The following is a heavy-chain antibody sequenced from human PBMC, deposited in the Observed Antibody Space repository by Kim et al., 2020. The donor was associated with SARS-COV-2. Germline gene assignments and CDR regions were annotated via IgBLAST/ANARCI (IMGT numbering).Heavy chain of an antibody. J-gene: IGHJ1*01. V-gene: IGHV4-31*03. CDR1: GGSISSGGYY. D-gene: IGHD2-21*02. Sequence: SETLSLTCTVSGGSISSGGYYWSWIRQHPGKGLEWIGYIYYSGSTYYNPSLKSRVTISVDTSKNQFSLKLSSVTAADTAVYYCARAYCGGDCYPRPAQYFQHWGQGTLVTVSS. CDR2: IYYSGST. CDR3: ARAYCGGDCYPRPAQYFQH.